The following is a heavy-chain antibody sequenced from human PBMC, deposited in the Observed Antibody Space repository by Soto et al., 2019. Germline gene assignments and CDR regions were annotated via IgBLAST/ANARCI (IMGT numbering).Heavy chain of an antibody. Sequence: QLQLQESGSGLVSPSQTLSLTCTVSGGSISSGGYSWNWIRQPPGRGLEWIAYIYHSGNTYYNPSLKSRVSISIDRSRNQFSLNLYSVTAADTVVYYCARERYGGGEFDPWGQGTLVTVSS. D-gene: IGHD3-16*01. J-gene: IGHJ5*02. CDR1: GGSISSGGYS. V-gene: IGHV4-30-2*01. CDR3: ARERYGGGEFDP. CDR2: IYHSGNT.